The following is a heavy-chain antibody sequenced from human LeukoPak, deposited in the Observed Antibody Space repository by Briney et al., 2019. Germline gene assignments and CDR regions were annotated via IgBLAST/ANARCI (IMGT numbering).Heavy chain of an antibody. D-gene: IGHD4-17*01. V-gene: IGHV4-4*07. CDR1: GGSVSSYY. CDR3: ARDATTLTTRWFDP. J-gene: IGHJ5*02. Sequence: SETLSLTCTVSGGSVSSYYWSWIPQPAGGGLEWIGRIYTSGSTTYNTSHKSRVTISVDTSKNQFSLKLSSVTATDTAVYYCARDATTLTTRWFDPWGQGTLVTVSS. CDR2: IYTSGST.